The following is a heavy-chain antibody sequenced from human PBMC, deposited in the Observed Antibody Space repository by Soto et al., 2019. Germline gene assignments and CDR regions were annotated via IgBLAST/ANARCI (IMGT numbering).Heavy chain of an antibody. CDR2: INAGNGNT. CDR3: TTGLSNGYYKFDY. V-gene: IGHV1-3*01. D-gene: IGHD3-22*01. CDR1: GYTFTSYA. J-gene: IGHJ4*02. Sequence: ASVKVSCKASGYTFTSYAMHWVRQAPGQRLEWMGWINAGNGNTKYSQKFQGRVTITRDTSASIAYLHMNSLKTEDTAVYYCTTGLSNGYYKFDYWGQGTPVTVSS.